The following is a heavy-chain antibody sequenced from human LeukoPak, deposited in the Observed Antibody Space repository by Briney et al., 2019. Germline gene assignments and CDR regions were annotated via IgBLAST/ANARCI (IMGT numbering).Heavy chain of an antibody. Sequence: PSETLSLTCAVYGGSFSGYYWSWIRQPPGKGLEWIGYIYYSGSTNYNPSLKSRVTISVDTSKNQFSLKLSSVTAADTAVYYCARQRKGDWFDPWGQGTLVTVSS. D-gene: IGHD3-16*01. CDR1: GGSFSGYY. V-gene: IGHV4-59*08. CDR3: ARQRKGDWFDP. J-gene: IGHJ5*02. CDR2: IYYSGST.